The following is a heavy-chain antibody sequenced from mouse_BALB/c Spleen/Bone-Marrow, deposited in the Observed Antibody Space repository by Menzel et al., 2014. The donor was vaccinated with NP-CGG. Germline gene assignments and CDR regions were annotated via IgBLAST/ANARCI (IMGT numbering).Heavy chain of an antibody. CDR1: GYTFTNYY. D-gene: IGHD4-1*01. CDR2: INPSNGGT. Sequence: QVQLKESGAELVKPGVSVKLSRKASGYTFTNYYMYWVKQRPGQDLEWIGEINPSNGGTNFNEKFKSKATLTVDKSSSTAYMQLSSLTSEDSAVYYCTTLGRFAYWGQGTLVTASA. CDR3: TTLGRFAY. V-gene: IGHV1S81*02. J-gene: IGHJ3*01.